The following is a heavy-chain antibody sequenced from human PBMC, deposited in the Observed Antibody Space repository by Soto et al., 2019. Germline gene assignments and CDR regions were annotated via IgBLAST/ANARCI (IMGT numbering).Heavy chain of an antibody. CDR1: GYTFFSYG. D-gene: IGHD4-4*01. CDR3: ASTGRGPTPFVGAFDM. J-gene: IGHJ3*02. V-gene: IGHV1-18*01. Sequence: QLQLVQSGTEMKKPGASVKVSCKASGYTFFSYGVSWVRQAPGQGLEWMGWISANNGHTNYAQKFQGRVSMTTDTSTSTVYMELTSLRSDDTAVYYCASTGRGPTPFVGAFDMWGQGTMVTVSS. CDR2: ISANNGHT.